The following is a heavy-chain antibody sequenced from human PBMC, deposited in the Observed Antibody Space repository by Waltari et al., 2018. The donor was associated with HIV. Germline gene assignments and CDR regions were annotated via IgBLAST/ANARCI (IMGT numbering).Heavy chain of an antibody. V-gene: IGHV3-33*01. J-gene: IGHJ4*02. CDR3: ARDGLAAVAGLDY. CDR2: IWYDGSNK. CDR1: GFTFSSYG. D-gene: IGHD6-19*01. Sequence: QVQLVESGGGVVQPGRSLRLSCAASGFTFSSYGMHWVRAAPGKGLEWVAVIWYDGSNKYYADSVKGRFTISRDNSKNTLYLQMNSLRAEDTAVYYCARDGLAAVAGLDYWGQGTLVTVSS.